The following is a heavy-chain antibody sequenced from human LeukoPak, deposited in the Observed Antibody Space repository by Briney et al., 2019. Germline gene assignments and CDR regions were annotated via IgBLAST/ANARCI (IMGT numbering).Heavy chain of an antibody. Sequence: PGGSLRLSCAASGFTFSSYAMSWVRQAPGKGLEWVSVISGSSGNTYYADSVKGRFTISRDNSKNTLYLQMNSLRAEDTAVYYCARDNYDVWSGYFDYWGQGTLVTVSS. CDR2: ISGSSGNT. CDR3: ARDNYDVWSGYFDY. J-gene: IGHJ4*02. CDR1: GFTFSSYA. D-gene: IGHD3-3*01. V-gene: IGHV3-23*01.